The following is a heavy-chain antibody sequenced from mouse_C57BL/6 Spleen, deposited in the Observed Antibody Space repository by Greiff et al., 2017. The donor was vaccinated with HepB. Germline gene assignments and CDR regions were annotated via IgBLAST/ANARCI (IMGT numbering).Heavy chain of an antibody. Sequence: QVQLQQSRAELARPGASVKLSCKASGYTFTSYGISWVKQRTGQGLEWIGEIYPRSGNTYYNEKFKGKATLTADKSSSTAYMELRSLTSEDSAVYFCARGGHDGYGDYWGQGTTLTVSS. CDR3: ARGGHDGYGDY. CDR1: GYTFTSYG. J-gene: IGHJ2*01. V-gene: IGHV1-81*01. D-gene: IGHD2-3*01. CDR2: IYPRSGNT.